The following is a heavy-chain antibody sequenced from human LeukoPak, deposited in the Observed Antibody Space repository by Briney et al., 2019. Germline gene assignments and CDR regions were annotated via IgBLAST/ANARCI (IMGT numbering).Heavy chain of an antibody. CDR1: GGSISSYY. D-gene: IGHD2-15*01. Sequence: PSETLSLTCTVSGGSISSYYWSWIRQPPGKGLEWIGYIYYSGSTNYNPSLKSRVTISVDTSKNQFSLKLSSVTAADTAVYYCARVAQLGYCSGGNCYGTYYFDYWGQGTLVTVSS. CDR3: ARVAQLGYCSGGNCYGTYYFDY. CDR2: IYYSGST. V-gene: IGHV4-59*01. J-gene: IGHJ4*02.